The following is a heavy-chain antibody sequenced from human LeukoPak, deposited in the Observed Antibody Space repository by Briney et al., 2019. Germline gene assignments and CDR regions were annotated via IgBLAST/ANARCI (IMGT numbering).Heavy chain of an antibody. J-gene: IGHJ4*02. Sequence: GRSLRLSCAASGCTLSSYGMNWVRQAPGKGLERVAVIWYDGSNKYYADYVKGRFTISRDNSKNTLDMQMNSLRTEDTAVYYGAKDQLEYSSGPSVYFDYWGQGTLVTVSS. D-gene: IGHD6-19*01. V-gene: IGHV3-33*06. CDR2: IWYDGSNK. CDR3: AKDQLEYSSGPSVYFDY. CDR1: GCTLSSYG.